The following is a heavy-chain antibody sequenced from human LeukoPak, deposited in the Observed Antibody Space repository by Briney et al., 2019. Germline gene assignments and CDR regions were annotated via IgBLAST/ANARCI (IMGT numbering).Heavy chain of an antibody. CDR2: INTNTGNP. J-gene: IGHJ4*02. CDR1: GYTFTNYA. V-gene: IGHV7-4-1*02. Sequence: ASVKVSCTASGYTFTNYAMNWVRQAPGQGLEWMGWINTNTGNPTYAQGFTGRFVFSLDTSVSTAYLQISSLKAEDTAVYYCAILPVGATSYWGQGTLVTVSS. D-gene: IGHD1-26*01. CDR3: AILPVGATSY.